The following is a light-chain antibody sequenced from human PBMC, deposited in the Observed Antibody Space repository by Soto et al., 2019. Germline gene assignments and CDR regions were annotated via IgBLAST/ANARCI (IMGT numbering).Light chain of an antibody. Sequence: QAVVTQEPSLTVSPGGTGTLTCGSSDGPVTSNHYPYWYQQRPGQVPRTLIYDTTNRQSWAPARFSGSLVGVKAALTLSGAQPEDEADYYCLLAYSGGRVFGGGTKLTVL. V-gene: IGLV7-46*01. CDR2: DTT. CDR3: LLAYSGGRV. CDR1: DGPVTSNHY. J-gene: IGLJ2*01.